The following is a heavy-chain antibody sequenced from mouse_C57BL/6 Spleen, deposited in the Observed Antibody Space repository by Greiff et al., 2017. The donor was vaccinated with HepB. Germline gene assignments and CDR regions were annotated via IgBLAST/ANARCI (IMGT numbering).Heavy chain of an antibody. CDR1: GFTFTDYY. CDR3: ERYRDPITYYFDY. Sequence: EVMLVESGGGLVQPGGSLSLSCAASGFTFTDYYMSWVRQPPGKALEWLGFIRNKANGYTTEYSASVKGRFTISRDNSKSILYLQMNALRAEDSATYYCERYRDPITYYFDYWGQGTTLTVSS. D-gene: IGHD1-2*01. CDR2: IRNKANGYTT. J-gene: IGHJ2*01. V-gene: IGHV7-3*01.